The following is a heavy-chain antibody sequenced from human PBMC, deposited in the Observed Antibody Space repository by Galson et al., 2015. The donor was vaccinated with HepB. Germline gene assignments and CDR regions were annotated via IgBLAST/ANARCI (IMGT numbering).Heavy chain of an antibody. J-gene: IGHJ4*02. D-gene: IGHD4-23*01. CDR1: GFTFSSYG. CDR3: AKRRDFGVKPSHFDY. CDR2: SSGNGVTT. Sequence: SLRLSCAASGFTFSSYGMSWVRQAPGQGLEWVSSSSGNGVTTYYADSVKGRFTISRDSSKNTLFLQMNSLRAEDTAVYFCAKRRDFGVKPSHFDYWGQGTLVTVSS. V-gene: IGHV3-23*01.